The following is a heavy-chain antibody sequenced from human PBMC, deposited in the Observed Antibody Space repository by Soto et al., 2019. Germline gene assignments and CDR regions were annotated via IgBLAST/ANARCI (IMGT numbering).Heavy chain of an antibody. D-gene: IGHD2-15*01. CDR1: GDSISSYY. Sequence: QVQLQESGPGLVKPSETLSLTCTVSGDSISSYYWSWIRQPPGKGLEWIGYIYYSGSTNYNPSLSSRVTISVDTSKNRFSLKLTSVTAADTAVYYCAIVTAVAGYWGQGTLVTVSS. V-gene: IGHV4-59*01. CDR2: IYYSGST. CDR3: AIVTAVAGY. J-gene: IGHJ4*02.